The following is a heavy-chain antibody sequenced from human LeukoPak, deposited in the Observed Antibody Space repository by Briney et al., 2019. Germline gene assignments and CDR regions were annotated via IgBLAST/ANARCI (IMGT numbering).Heavy chain of an antibody. CDR1: GGSISSYY. V-gene: IGHV4-4*07. CDR2: IYTSGST. Sequence: SETLSLTCTASGGSISSYYWSWIRQPAGKGLEWIGRIYTSGSTNYNPSLKSRVTMSVDTSKNQFSLKLSSVTAADTAVYYCARHVFRTYYYDTSPHHFDYWGQGTLVTVSS. D-gene: IGHD3-22*01. J-gene: IGHJ4*02. CDR3: ARHVFRTYYYDTSPHHFDY.